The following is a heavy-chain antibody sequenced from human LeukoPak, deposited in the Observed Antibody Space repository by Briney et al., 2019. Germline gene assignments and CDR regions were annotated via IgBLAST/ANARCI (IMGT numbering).Heavy chain of an antibody. D-gene: IGHD3-10*01. CDR2: ISGSGGST. CDR3: AKPMGGHPASAFDI. CDR1: GFTFSNYA. V-gene: IGHV3-23*01. Sequence: GGSLRLSCAASGFTFSNYAMRWVRQAPGKGLEWVSAISGSGGSTYYADSVKGRFTISRDNSKNTLYLQMNSLRAEDTAVYYCAKPMGGHPASAFDIWGQGTMVTVSS. J-gene: IGHJ3*02.